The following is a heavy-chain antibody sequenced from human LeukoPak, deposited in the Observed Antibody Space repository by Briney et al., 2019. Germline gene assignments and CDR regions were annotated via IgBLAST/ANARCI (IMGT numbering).Heavy chain of an antibody. D-gene: IGHD5-24*01. CDR2: IKQDGSGK. J-gene: IGHJ6*02. V-gene: IGHV3-7*01. CDR3: ARDGLRDPMDV. CDR1: GFTFSSYW. Sequence: GGSLRLSCAASGFTFSSYWMSWVRQAPGKGLEWVANIKQDGSGKYYVDSVKGRFTISRDNAKNSLYLQMNSLRAEDTAVYYCARDGLRDPMDVWGQGTTVTVS.